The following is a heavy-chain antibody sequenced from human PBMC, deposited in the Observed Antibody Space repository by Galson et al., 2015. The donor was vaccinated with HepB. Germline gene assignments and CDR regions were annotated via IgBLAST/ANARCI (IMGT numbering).Heavy chain of an antibody. CDR3: VRDAGRYCSGASCYPGYDY. D-gene: IGHD2-15*01. CDR2: ISTYNGNT. V-gene: IGHV1-18*01. CDR1: GYTFISYG. J-gene: IGHJ4*02. Sequence: SVKVSCKASGYTFISYGVIWVRQAPGQGLEWMGWISTYNGNTKYAQKFQGRVTMTTATSTSTAYMDLRSLRSDDTAVYYCVRDAGRYCSGASCYPGYDYWGQGTLVTVSS.